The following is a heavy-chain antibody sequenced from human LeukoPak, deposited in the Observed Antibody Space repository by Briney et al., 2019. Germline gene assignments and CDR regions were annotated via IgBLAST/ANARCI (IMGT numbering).Heavy chain of an antibody. D-gene: IGHD4-11*01. CDR2: INHSGST. CDR1: GGSISGYY. Sequence: PSETLSLTCAVYGGSISGYYWSWIRQPPGKGLEWIGEINHSGSTNYNPSLKSRVTISVDTSKNQFSLKLSSVTAADTAVYYCARQNLNYFIDYWGQGTLVTVSS. V-gene: IGHV4-34*01. J-gene: IGHJ4*02. CDR3: ARQNLNYFIDY.